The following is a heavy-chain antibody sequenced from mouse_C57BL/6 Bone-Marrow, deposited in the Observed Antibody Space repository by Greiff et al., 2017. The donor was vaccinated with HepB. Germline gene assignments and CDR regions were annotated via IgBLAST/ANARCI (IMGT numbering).Heavy chain of an antibody. V-gene: IGHV1-62-2*01. CDR1: GYTFTEYT. CDR3: ARHENYGSSSSYWYFDV. Sequence: QVQLQQSGAELVKPGASVKLSCKASGYTFTEYTIHWVKQRSGQGLEWIGWFYPGSGSIKYNEKFKDKATLTADKSSSTVYMELSRLTSEDSAVYFCARHENYGSSSSYWYFDVWGTGTTVTVSS. J-gene: IGHJ1*03. D-gene: IGHD1-1*01. CDR2: FYPGSGSI.